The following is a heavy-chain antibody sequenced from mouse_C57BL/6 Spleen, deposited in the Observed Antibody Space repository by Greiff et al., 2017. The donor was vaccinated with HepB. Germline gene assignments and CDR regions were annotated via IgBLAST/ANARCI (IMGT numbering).Heavy chain of an antibody. CDR2: IHPNSGST. CDR3: ASGIITTVVAGDYFDY. D-gene: IGHD1-1*01. V-gene: IGHV1-64*01. Sequence: QVQLQQPGAELVKPGASVKLSCKASGYTFTSYWIHWVKQRPGQGLEWIGMIHPNSGSTNYNEKFKSKATLTVDKSSSTAYMQLSSLTSEDSAVYYCASGIITTVVAGDYFDYWGQGTTLTVSS. J-gene: IGHJ2*01. CDR1: GYTFTSYW.